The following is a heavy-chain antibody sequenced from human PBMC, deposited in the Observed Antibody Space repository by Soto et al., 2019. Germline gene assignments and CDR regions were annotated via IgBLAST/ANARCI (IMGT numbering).Heavy chain of an antibody. Sequence: SETLSLTCTVSGGSISSYYLSWIRQPPGKGLEWIGYIYYSGSTNYNPSLKSRVTISVDTSKNQFSLKLSSVTAADTAVYYCARHWSTTHFDYWGQGTLVTVSS. J-gene: IGHJ4*02. CDR3: ARHWSTTHFDY. CDR1: GGSISSYY. CDR2: IYYSGST. V-gene: IGHV4-59*08. D-gene: IGHD2-15*01.